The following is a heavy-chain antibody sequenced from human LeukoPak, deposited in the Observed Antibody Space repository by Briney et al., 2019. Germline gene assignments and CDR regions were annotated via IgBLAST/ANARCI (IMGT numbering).Heavy chain of an antibody. D-gene: IGHD1-26*01. CDR3: ARAAGIVGATYFDY. CDR1: GFTFSSYW. V-gene: IGHV3-7*01. J-gene: IGHJ4*02. Sequence: GGSLRLSCAASGFTFSSYWMSWVRQAPGKGLEWVANIKQDGSEKYYVDSVKGRFTISRDNAKNSLYLQMNSLRAEDTAVYYCARAAGIVGATYFDYWGQGTLVTVSS. CDR2: IKQDGSEK.